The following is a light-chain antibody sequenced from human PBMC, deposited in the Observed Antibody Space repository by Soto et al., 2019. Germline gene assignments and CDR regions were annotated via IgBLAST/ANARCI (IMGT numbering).Light chain of an antibody. V-gene: IGKV3-15*01. CDR1: QTVSST. CDR2: GAS. Sequence: ETMLTQSPGTLSLSPGERGTLSCRASQTVSSTLAWYRQTPGQAPRLLIYGASSRANGIPARFSGSGSGTEFTLTISSLQPEDFAAYYCQQYNNWPRTFGQGTKVDI. J-gene: IGKJ1*01. CDR3: QQYNNWPRT.